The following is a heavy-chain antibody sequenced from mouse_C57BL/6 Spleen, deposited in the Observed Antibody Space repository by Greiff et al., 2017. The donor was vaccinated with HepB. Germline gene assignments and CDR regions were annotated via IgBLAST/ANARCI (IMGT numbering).Heavy chain of an antibody. CDR3: ARDGDYDGGSFAY. Sequence: QVHVKQPGAELVKPGASVKMSCKASGYTFTSYWITWVKQRPGQGLEWIGDIYPGSGSTNYNEKFKSKATLTVDTSSSTAYMQLSSLTSEDSAVYYCARDGDYDGGSFAYWGQGTLVTVSA. V-gene: IGHV1-55*01. CDR2: IYPGSGST. CDR1: GYTFTSYW. J-gene: IGHJ3*01. D-gene: IGHD2-4*01.